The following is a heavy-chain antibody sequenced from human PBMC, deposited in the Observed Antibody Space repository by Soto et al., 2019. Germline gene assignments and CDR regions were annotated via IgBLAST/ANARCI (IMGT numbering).Heavy chain of an antibody. Sequence: GGSLRLSCAASGFTFSDYYMSWIRQAPGKGLEWVSYISSSGSTIYYADSVKGRFTISRDNAKNSLYLQMNSLRAEDTAVYYCARTVLITFGGVIARGYWGQGTLVTVSS. V-gene: IGHV3-11*01. CDR1: GFTFSDYY. CDR3: ARTVLITFGGVIARGY. CDR2: ISSSGSTI. D-gene: IGHD3-16*02. J-gene: IGHJ4*02.